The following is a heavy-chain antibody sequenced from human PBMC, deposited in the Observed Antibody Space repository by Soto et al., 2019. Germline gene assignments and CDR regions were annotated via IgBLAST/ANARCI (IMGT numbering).Heavy chain of an antibody. D-gene: IGHD6-6*01. CDR3: AGGIAARPLGY. V-gene: IGHV4-30-2*01. CDR1: GGSISSGGYS. Sequence: QLQLQESGSGLVKPSQTLSLTCAVSGGSISSGGYSWSWIRQPPGKGLEWIGYIYHSGSTYYHPSLKSRVTRSADRSKNQFPLKLSSVTAADPAVYYCAGGIAARPLGYWGQGTLVTVSS. CDR2: IYHSGST. J-gene: IGHJ4*02.